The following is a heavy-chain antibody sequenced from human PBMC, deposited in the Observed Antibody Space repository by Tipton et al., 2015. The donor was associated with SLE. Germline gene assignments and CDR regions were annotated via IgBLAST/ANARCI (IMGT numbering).Heavy chain of an antibody. J-gene: IGHJ3*02. CDR3: AKGYRYSGYDTAFDI. CDR2: ISYDGSNK. CDR1: GFTFSSYG. Sequence: SLRLSCAASGFTFSSYGMHWVRQAPGKGLEWVAVISYDGSNKYYADSVKGRFTISRDNSKNSLYLQMNSLRAEDTALYYCAKGYRYSGYDTAFDIWGQGTMVTVSS. V-gene: IGHV3-30*19. D-gene: IGHD5-12*01.